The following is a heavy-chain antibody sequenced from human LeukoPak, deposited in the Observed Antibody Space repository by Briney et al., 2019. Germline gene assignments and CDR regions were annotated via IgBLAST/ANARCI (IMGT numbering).Heavy chain of an antibody. D-gene: IGHD3-22*01. V-gene: IGHV4-34*01. CDR1: GGSFSAYC. CDR3: ATLGEYYDSSGYYYN. CDR2: INHSGST. J-gene: IGHJ4*02. Sequence: SETLSLTCAVYGGSFSAYCWNWIRQPPGKGLEWIGEINHSGSTNYNPSLKSRVTVSIDTSKNQFSLKLTSVTAADTAVYYCATLGEYYDSSGYYYNWGQGTLVTVSS.